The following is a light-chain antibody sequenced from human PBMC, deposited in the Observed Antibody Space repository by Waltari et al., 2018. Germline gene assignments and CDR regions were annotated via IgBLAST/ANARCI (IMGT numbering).Light chain of an antibody. CDR3: QQYNSYPYT. J-gene: IGKJ2*01. CDR2: KAF. V-gene: IGKV1-5*03. Sequence: DIQMTQSPSTLSASVGDRVTITCRASQSISSWLAWYQQKPGKAPKLLIFKAFSLERGVPSRCSGSGSGTEFTLTISSLQPDDFATYYCQQYNSYPYTFGQGTKLEIK. CDR1: QSISSW.